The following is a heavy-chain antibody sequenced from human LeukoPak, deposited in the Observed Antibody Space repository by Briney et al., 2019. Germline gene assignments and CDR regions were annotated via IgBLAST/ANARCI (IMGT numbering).Heavy chain of an antibody. CDR3: ASALDYDLWSGSPGYYYYGMDV. J-gene: IGHJ6*02. D-gene: IGHD3-3*01. Sequence: ASVKVSRKASGYTFTGYYMHWVRQAPGQGLEWMGWVNPNSGGTNYAQKFQGRVTMTRDTSISTAYMELSRLRSDDTAVYYCASALDYDLWSGSPGYYYYGMDVWGQGTTVTVSS. V-gene: IGHV1-2*02. CDR1: GYTFTGYY. CDR2: VNPNSGGT.